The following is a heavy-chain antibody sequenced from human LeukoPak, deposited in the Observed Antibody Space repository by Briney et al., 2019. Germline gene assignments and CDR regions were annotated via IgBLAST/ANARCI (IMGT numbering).Heavy chain of an antibody. CDR2: ISYSGST. J-gene: IGHJ5*02. CDR1: GGSISSYY. CDR3: AREGTAGTNLNWFDG. D-gene: IGHD1-1*01. V-gene: IGHV4-59*01. Sequence: ETLSLTCTVSGGSISSYYWSWIRQPPGKGLEWIGYISYSGSTNFNPSLKSRVTISVDTSKNQFSLKLSSVTAADTAVYYCAREGTAGTNLNWFDGWGQATSATVSS.